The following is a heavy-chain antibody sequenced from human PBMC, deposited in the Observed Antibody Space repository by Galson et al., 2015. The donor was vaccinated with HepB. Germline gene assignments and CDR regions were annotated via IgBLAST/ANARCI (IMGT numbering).Heavy chain of an antibody. D-gene: IGHD1-26*01. J-gene: IGHJ4*02. CDR3: ARDRHSGSFDSDF. CDR1: GFIFSTFA. CDR2: IWYDGSYK. V-gene: IGHV3-33*01. Sequence: SLRLSCAASGFIFSTFAMHWVRQAPGKGLEWVAIIWYDGSYKYYAESVKGRFTISRDNSKNTVYLQMNSLRPEDTAVYYCARDRHSGSFDSDFWGQGTLVTVSS.